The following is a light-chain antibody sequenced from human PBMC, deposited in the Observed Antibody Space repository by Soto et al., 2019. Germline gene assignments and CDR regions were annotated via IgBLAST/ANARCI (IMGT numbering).Light chain of an antibody. Sequence: QSALTQPRSVSGSPGQSVTISCTGTSSDVGDYNYVSWYQQRPGKAPKLIIYNFTKRPSGVPDRFSGSKSGNTASLTISGLQAEDEADYYCCSYAGRYLYVFGTGTKLTVL. CDR2: NFT. CDR3: CSYAGRYLYV. V-gene: IGLV2-11*01. J-gene: IGLJ1*01. CDR1: SSDVGDYNY.